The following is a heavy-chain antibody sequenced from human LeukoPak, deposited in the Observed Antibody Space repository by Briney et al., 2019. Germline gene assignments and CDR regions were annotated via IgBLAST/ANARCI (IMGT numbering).Heavy chain of an antibody. J-gene: IGHJ4*02. CDR1: GFTFSSYG. CDR3: ARGYDSSGHYFDY. CDR2: IRYDGSNK. D-gene: IGHD3-22*01. V-gene: IGHV3-30*02. Sequence: GGSLRLSCAASGFTFSSYGMHWVRQAPGKGLEWVAFIRYDGSNKYYADSVKGRFTISRDNSKNTLYLQMNSLRAEDTAVYYCARGYDSSGHYFDYWGQGTLVTVSS.